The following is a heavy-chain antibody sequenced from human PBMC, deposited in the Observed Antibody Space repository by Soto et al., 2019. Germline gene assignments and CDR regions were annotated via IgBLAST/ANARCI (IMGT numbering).Heavy chain of an antibody. CDR2: IYYSGST. D-gene: IGHD5-18*01. V-gene: IGHV4-30-4*01. J-gene: IGHJ5*02. CDR3: AGIQSKRLSRLNP. CDR1: GSSLSSGDYY. Sequence: SETLSLTCTVSGSSLSSGDYYWSWIRQPPGKGLEWIGYIYYSGSTYYNPSLKSRVTISVDTSKSKFSLKLSCVNPADTAVYFCAGIQSKRLSRLNPWGQGTLVAVSS.